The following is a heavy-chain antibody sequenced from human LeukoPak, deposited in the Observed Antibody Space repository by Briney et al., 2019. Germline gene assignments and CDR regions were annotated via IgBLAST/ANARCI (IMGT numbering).Heavy chain of an antibody. CDR1: GFTFSSYG. CDR3: AREGYRSSTSCLLYYYYYMDV. Sequence: GRSLRLSCAASGFTFSSYGMHWVRQAPGKGLEWVAVIWYDGSNKYYADSVKGRFTISRDNSKNTLYLQMNSLRAEDTAVYYCAREGYRSSTSCLLYYYYYMDVWGKGTTVTVSS. D-gene: IGHD2-2*01. CDR2: IWYDGSNK. J-gene: IGHJ6*03. V-gene: IGHV3-33*01.